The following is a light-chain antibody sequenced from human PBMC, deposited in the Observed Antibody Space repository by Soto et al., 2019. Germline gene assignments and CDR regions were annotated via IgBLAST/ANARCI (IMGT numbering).Light chain of an antibody. Sequence: EIVLTQSPGTLSLSPGERATLSCRASQSVSSSYLAWYQQKPGQAPRLLIYGASSRATGIPDRFSGSESGTDFNINISRLEPEDFAVYYCQQYGSSPTWTCGQGTKVDIK. CDR1: QSVSSSY. V-gene: IGKV3-20*01. J-gene: IGKJ1*01. CDR2: GAS. CDR3: QQYGSSPTWT.